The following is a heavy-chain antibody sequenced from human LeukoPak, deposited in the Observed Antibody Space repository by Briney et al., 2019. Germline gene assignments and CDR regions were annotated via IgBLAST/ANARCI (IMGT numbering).Heavy chain of an antibody. CDR2: ISAYNGNT. CDR3: ARINGWLVSSGTVKYFDY. V-gene: IGHV1-18*04. D-gene: IGHD6-19*01. J-gene: IGHJ4*02. CDR1: GYAFTGSY. Sequence: ASVKVSCKAAGYAFTGSYIHWVRQAPGQGLEWMGWISAYNGNTNYAQKVQGRVTMTTDTSASTVYMELRSLRPDDTAVYYCARINGWLVSSGTVKYFDYWGQGTLVTVSS.